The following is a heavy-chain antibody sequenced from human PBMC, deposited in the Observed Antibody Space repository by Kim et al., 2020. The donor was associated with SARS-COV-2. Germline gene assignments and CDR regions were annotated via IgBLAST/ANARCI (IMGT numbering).Heavy chain of an antibody. J-gene: IGHJ6*02. CDR1: GFSLSTSGVG. D-gene: IGHD2-15*01. CDR2: IYWDDDK. CDR3: AHWGYHPRDYYYYGMDV. V-gene: IGHV2-5*02. Sequence: SGPTLVNPTQTLTLTCTFSGFSLSTSGVGVGWIRQPPGKALEWLALIYWDDDKRYSPSLKSRLTITKDTSKNQVVLTMTNMDPVDTATYYCAHWGYHPRDYYYYGMDVWGQGTTVTVSS.